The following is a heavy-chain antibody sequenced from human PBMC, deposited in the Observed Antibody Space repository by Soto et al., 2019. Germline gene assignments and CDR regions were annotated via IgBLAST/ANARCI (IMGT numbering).Heavy chain of an antibody. J-gene: IGHJ4*02. V-gene: IGHV3-23*01. Sequence: EVQLLDSGGRLVQPGGSLRLSCAASGFRFSIYAMNWVRQAPGKGLEWVSGISGGGGSTYYADSVKGRFTISRDNSKNTLYLQMNSLRVEDTAVYYCAKDPTSYDSSAQFDSWGQGTLVTVSS. CDR3: AKDPTSYDSSAQFDS. CDR2: ISGGGGST. CDR1: GFRFSIYA. D-gene: IGHD3-22*01.